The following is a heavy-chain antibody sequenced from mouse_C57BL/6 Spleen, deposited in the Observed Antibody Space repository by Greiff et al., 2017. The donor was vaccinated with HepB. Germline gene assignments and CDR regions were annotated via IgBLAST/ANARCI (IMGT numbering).Heavy chain of an antibody. V-gene: IGHV5-17*01. Sequence: EVQLVESGGGLVKPGGSLKLSCAASGFTFSDYGMHWVRQAPEKGLEWVAYISSGSSTIYYADTVKGRFTISRDNAKNTLFLQMTSLRSEDTAMYYCASLPYYYGSSPFAYWGQGTLVTVSA. CDR3: ASLPYYYGSSPFAY. CDR1: GFTFSDYG. D-gene: IGHD1-1*01. J-gene: IGHJ3*01. CDR2: ISSGSSTI.